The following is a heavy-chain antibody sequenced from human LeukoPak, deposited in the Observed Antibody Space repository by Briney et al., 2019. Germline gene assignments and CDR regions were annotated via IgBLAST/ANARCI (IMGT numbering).Heavy chain of an antibody. J-gene: IGHJ6*03. V-gene: IGHV4-4*02. CDR1: GGSISSPNW. CDR2: IYHSGSS. CDR3: ARRDSYYYYMDV. Sequence: SETLSLTCAVSGGSISSPNWWTWVRLPPGKGLEWIGEIYHSGSSNYNPSLKSRLTISVDKSKNQFSLKLSSVTAADTAVYYCARRDSYYYYMDVWGKGTTVTISS.